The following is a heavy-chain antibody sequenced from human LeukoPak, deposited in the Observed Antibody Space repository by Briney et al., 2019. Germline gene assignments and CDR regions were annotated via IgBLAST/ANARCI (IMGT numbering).Heavy chain of an antibody. D-gene: IGHD3-3*01. CDR3: ARCIFGVVLNVTNWFDP. CDR2: ISAYNGNT. Sequence: ASVKVSCKASGYTLTSYGISWVRQAPGQGLEWMGWISAYNGNTNYAQKLQGRVTMTTDTSTSTAYMELRSLRSDDTAVYYCARCIFGVVLNVTNWFDPWGQGTLVTVSS. V-gene: IGHV1-18*01. J-gene: IGHJ5*02. CDR1: GYTLTSYG.